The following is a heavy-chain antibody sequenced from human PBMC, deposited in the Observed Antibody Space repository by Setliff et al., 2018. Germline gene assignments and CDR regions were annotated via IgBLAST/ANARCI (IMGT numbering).Heavy chain of an antibody. CDR1: GGSISSSSHY. D-gene: IGHD1-1*01. Sequence: SETLSLTCTVSGGSISSSSHYWGWIRQPPGKGLEWIGSIYYTGSTYYNPSLKSRVTMSVDTSKRQFSLKLGSATAANTAVYYCARDMGQPYYFESWGLGTLVTVSS. J-gene: IGHJ4*02. CDR3: ARDMGQPYYFES. CDR2: IYYTGST. V-gene: IGHV4-39*07.